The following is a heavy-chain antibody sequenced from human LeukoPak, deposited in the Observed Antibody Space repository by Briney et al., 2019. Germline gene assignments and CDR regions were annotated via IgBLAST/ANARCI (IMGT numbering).Heavy chain of an antibody. Sequence: GGSLRLSCAASGFTFSSYDMSWVRQAPGKGLEWVSASGGVGGSTYADSVKGRFTISRDNSKNTLYLQMNGLRAEDTATYYCAKALNYWYFDLWGRGNLVTVSS. V-gene: IGHV3-23*01. CDR1: GFTFSSYD. J-gene: IGHJ2*01. CDR3: AKALNYWYFDL. CDR2: SGGVGGST.